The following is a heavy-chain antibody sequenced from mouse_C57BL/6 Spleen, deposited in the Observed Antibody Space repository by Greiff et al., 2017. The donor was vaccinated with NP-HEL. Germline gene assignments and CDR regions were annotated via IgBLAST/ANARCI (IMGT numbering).Heavy chain of an antibody. J-gene: IGHJ2*01. CDR2: IDPSDSYT. CDR1: GYTFTSYW. D-gene: IGHD1-1*01. CDR3: ARGKTTVVANYFDY. Sequence: VQLQQPGAELVRPGTSVKLSCKASGYTFTSYWMHWVKQRPGQGLEWIGVIDPSDSYTNYNQKFKGKATLTVDTSSSTAYMQLSSLTSEDSAVYSCARGKTTVVANYFDYWGQGTTLTVSS. V-gene: IGHV1-59*01.